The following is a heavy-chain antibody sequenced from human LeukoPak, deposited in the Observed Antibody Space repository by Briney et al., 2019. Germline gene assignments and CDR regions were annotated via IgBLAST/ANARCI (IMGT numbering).Heavy chain of an antibody. D-gene: IGHD3-10*01. CDR2: LIPIFGTA. CDR3: ARDDLPYYGSGRSFDY. CDR1: GGTFSSYA. Sequence: SVKVSCKASGGTFSSYAINWVRQAPGQGLEWMGGLIPIFGTANYAQKFQGRVTITTDESTSTPYMELSSLRSEDTAVYYCARDDLPYYGSGRSFDYWGQGTLVTVSS. J-gene: IGHJ4*02. V-gene: IGHV1-69*05.